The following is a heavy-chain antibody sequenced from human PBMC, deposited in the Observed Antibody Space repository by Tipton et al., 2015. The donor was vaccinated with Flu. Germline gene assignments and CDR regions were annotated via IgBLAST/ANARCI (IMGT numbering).Heavy chain of an antibody. V-gene: IGHV3-7*01. CDR2: IKHDGSEK. CDR3: TADLGY. CDR1: GFSFHTYW. J-gene: IGHJ4*02. Sequence: LSCAASGFSFHTYWMNWVRQAPGKGLEWVANIKHDGSEKYYVDSVEGRFTISRDNAKNSLYLQMNSLRAEDTAVYYCTADLGYWGQGTLVTVSS.